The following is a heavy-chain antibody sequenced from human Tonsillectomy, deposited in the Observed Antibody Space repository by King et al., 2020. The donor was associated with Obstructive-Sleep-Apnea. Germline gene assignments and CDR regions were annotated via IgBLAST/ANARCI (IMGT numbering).Heavy chain of an antibody. Sequence: VQLVESGGGLVQPGGSLRLSCAASGFSFSSYWMHWVRQAPGKGLGCVSRINSDDSSTSYADSVKGRLPISRDNAKNTLYLQMNSLRVEDTDVYYCARDDAFYDYVWGSYFDSWGQGTLVTVSS. D-gene: IGHD3-16*01. CDR3: ARDDAFYDYVWGSYFDS. CDR2: INSDDSST. V-gene: IGHV3-74*01. J-gene: IGHJ4*02. CDR1: GFSFSSYW.